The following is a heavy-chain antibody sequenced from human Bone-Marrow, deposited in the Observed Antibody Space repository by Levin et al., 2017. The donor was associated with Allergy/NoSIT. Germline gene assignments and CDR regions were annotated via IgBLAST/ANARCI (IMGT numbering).Heavy chain of an antibody. CDR3: ARQLGNFWSGYNYFDC. J-gene: IGHJ4*02. Sequence: GGSLRLSCAASGFTFGSHEMNWVRQAPGKGLEWISYISSSASTIYYADSVTGRFTISRDNAKNSLYLQMNSLRAEDTAVYYCARQLGNFWSGYNYFDCWGQGTLVTVSS. D-gene: IGHD3-3*01. CDR1: GFTFGSHE. CDR2: ISSSASTI. V-gene: IGHV3-48*03.